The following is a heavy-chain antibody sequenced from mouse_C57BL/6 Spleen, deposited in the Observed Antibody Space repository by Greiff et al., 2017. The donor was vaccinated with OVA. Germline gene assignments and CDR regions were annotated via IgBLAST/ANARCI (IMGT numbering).Heavy chain of an antibody. Sequence: QVQLQQSGAELVRPGASVTLSCKASGYTFTDYEMHWVKQTPVHGLEWIGAIDPENGGTAYNQKFKGKAILTADKSSSTAYMELRSLTSEDSAVYYCTREYYGSRPWFAYWGQGTLVTVSA. D-gene: IGHD1-1*01. CDR2: IDPENGGT. J-gene: IGHJ3*01. CDR3: TREYYGSRPWFAY. V-gene: IGHV1-15*01. CDR1: GYTFTDYE.